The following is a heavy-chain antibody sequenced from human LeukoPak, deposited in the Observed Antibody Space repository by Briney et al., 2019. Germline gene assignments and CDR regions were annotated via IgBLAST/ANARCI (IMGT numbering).Heavy chain of an antibody. V-gene: IGHV3-21*01. J-gene: IGHJ6*02. D-gene: IGHD2-15*01. CDR1: GFTFSSYS. CDR3: AREQWWSDYYYYYGMDV. CDR2: ISSSSSYI. Sequence: GGSLRLSCAASGFTFSSYSMNWVRQAPGKGLERVSSISSSSSYIYYADSVKGRFTISRDNAKNSLYLQMNSLRAEDTAVYYCAREQWWSDYYYYYGMDVWGQGTTVTVSS.